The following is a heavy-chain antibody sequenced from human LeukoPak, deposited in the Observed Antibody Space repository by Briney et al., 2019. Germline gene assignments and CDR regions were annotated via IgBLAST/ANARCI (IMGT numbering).Heavy chain of an antibody. D-gene: IGHD3-10*01. Sequence: PGGSLRLSCVAAGFSFSTYSMSWVRQTAEKGLEWVSVISDNGDITKYADSVRGRFTMSRDNSKNTLFLQMNTLRADDTALYYCAKKSGPGTDPLDCWGQGTLVTVSS. CDR2: ISDNGDIT. CDR1: GFSFSTYS. CDR3: AKKSGPGTDPLDC. V-gene: IGHV3-23*01. J-gene: IGHJ4*02.